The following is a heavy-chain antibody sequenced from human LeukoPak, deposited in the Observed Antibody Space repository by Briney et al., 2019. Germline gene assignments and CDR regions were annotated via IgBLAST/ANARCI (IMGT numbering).Heavy chain of an antibody. V-gene: IGHV4-59*08. CDR2: IDYTGIT. J-gene: IGHJ4*02. D-gene: IGHD3-3*01. Sequence: SETLSLTCSISGGSISSFYWSWIRQPPGKMLEWVCYIDYTGITNFNPSLKSRLTISIDTATNQFSLRLKCVTAADTAVYYCARVLRFGTFFHYWGAGTLVTVSS. CDR3: ARVLRFGTFFHY. CDR1: GGSISSFY.